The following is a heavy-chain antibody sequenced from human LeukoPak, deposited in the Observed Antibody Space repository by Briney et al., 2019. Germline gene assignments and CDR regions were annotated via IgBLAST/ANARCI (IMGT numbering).Heavy chain of an antibody. CDR2: IWYDGSKK. V-gene: IGHV3-33*01. Sequence: PGRSLRLSCAASGFTFSTYVMHWVRQAPGKGLEWVVVIWYDGSKKDYADSVKGRFTISRDNSKNTLYLQMNSLRAEDTAVYYCAREMNYGDYFDYWGQGTLVTVSS. CDR3: AREMNYGDYFDY. J-gene: IGHJ4*02. D-gene: IGHD4-17*01. CDR1: GFTFSTYV.